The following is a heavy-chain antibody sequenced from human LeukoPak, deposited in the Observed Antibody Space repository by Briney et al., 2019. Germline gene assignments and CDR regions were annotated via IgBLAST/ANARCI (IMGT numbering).Heavy chain of an antibody. V-gene: IGHV4-34*01. CDR2: INHSGST. CDR3: ARRLHCSSTSCYSWFDP. D-gene: IGHD2-2*01. J-gene: IGHJ5*02. CDR1: GGSFSGYY. Sequence: SETLSLTCAVYGGSFSGYYWSWIRQPPGKGLEWIGEINHSGSTNYNPSLKSRVTISVDTSKNQFSLKLSSVTAADTAVYYCARRLHCSSTSCYSWFDPWGQGTLVTVSS.